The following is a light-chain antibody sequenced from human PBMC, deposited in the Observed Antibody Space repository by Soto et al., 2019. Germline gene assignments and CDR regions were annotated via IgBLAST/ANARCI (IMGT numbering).Light chain of an antibody. Sequence: QSALTQPASVSGSPGQSITISCTGTSSDVGSYNLDSWYQQHPGKAPKLMIYEVSKRPSGVSNRFSGSKSGNTASLTISGLQAEDEADYYCCSYAGSSTSYVFGTGTKVTVL. J-gene: IGLJ1*01. CDR3: CSYAGSSTSYV. CDR1: SSDVGSYNL. V-gene: IGLV2-23*02. CDR2: EVS.